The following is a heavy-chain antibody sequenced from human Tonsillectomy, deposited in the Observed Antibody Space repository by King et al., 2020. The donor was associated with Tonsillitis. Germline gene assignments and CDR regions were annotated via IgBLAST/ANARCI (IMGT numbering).Heavy chain of an antibody. CDR2: IHYRGNT. D-gene: IGHD3-3*01. Sequence: MQLQESGPGLVKPSETLSLTCTVSGGSISSGDYFWGWIRQPAGKGLEWIGTIHYRGNTYYNPSLRSRLGLSADTSKNQISLTLSSVTAADTGFYYCARHHLTIDLEGSNNHDVFDIWGQGTMVTVSS. V-gene: IGHV4-39*01. CDR3: ARHHLTIDLEGSNNHDVFDI. CDR1: GGSISSGDYF. J-gene: IGHJ3*02.